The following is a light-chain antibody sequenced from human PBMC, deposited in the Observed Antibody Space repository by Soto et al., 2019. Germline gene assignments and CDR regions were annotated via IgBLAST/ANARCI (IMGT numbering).Light chain of an antibody. CDR3: QQYGRSPHT. J-gene: IGKJ1*01. Sequence: EIVLTQSPGTLSLSPGETATLSCRASQSVASTYLAWYQQKPGQAPRLLIYGASSRATGIPDRFSGSGSGTDFTLTISRLETADFAVYYCQQYGRSPHTFGQGTKVEIQ. CDR1: QSVASTY. CDR2: GAS. V-gene: IGKV3-20*01.